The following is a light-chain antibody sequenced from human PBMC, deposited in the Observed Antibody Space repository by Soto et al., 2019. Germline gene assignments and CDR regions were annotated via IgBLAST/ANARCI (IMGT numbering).Light chain of an antibody. CDR1: SSDVGGYNY. CDR3: SSYTSRSSLYV. CDR2: EVS. J-gene: IGLJ1*01. Sequence: QSALTQPASVSGSPGQSITISCTGTSSDVGGYNYVSWYQQHPGTAPKLMIYEVSNRPSGLSNRFSGSKSGNTASLTISGLQAEDEADYYCSSYTSRSSLYVFGTGTKLTVL. V-gene: IGLV2-14*01.